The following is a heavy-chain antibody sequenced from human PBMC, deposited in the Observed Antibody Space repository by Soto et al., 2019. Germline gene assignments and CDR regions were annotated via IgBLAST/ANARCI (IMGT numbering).Heavy chain of an antibody. D-gene: IGHD2-8*01. Sequence: ASGKVSCTASGNTFRNYAIHWVRQAPGQSLEWMGWIQGGNDNTYYSQRFQGRLTFTRDTSNNQLSLQQTSVTPDDTAVYYCASLIGNSWLDSWGQGALVTVSS. CDR2: IQGGNDNT. CDR1: GNTFRNYA. J-gene: IGHJ5*01. V-gene: IGHV1-3*01. CDR3: ASLIGNSWLDS.